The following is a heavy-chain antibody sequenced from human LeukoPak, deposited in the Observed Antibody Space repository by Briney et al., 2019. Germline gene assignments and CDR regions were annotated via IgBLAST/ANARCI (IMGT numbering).Heavy chain of an antibody. CDR2: INAGNGNT. D-gene: IGHD3-22*01. Sequence: ASVKVSCKASGYTFTSYAMHWVRQAPGQRLEWMGWINAGNGNTKYSQKFQGRVTITRDTSASTVYMELSSLRSEDTAVYYCARSYYYDSSGSPREIDYWGQGTLVTVSS. V-gene: IGHV1-3*01. J-gene: IGHJ4*02. CDR3: ARSYYYDSSGSPREIDY. CDR1: GYTFTSYA.